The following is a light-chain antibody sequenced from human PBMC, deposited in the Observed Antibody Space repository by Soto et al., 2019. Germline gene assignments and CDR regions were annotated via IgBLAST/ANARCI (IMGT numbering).Light chain of an antibody. Sequence: EVVLTQSPAILSLSPGERATLSCRASQSIGSTLAWYQQRSGQAPRLLIYDASSRAPGIPGRISGSGSGTDFTLTISSLEVEDFAVYYCQHRGNWPAFGGGTKVEIK. CDR2: DAS. CDR3: QHRGNWPA. CDR1: QSIGST. J-gene: IGKJ4*01. V-gene: IGKV3-11*01.